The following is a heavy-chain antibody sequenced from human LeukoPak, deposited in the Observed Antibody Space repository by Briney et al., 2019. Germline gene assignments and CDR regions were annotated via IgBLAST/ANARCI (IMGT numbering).Heavy chain of an antibody. J-gene: IGHJ4*02. CDR3: ARPSAGDYLYNY. D-gene: IGHD4-17*01. Sequence: GASVKVSCKASGYTFTNYGITWVRQAPGQGLEWMGWISAYNGNTNYAQNLQGRVTMTTDTSTSTAYMELRSLRSDDPAVYYCARPSAGDYLYNYWGQGTLVTVSS. V-gene: IGHV1-18*01. CDR1: GYTFTNYG. CDR2: ISAYNGNT.